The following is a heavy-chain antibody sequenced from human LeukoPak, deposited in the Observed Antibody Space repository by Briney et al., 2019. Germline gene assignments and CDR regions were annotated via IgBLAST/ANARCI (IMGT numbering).Heavy chain of an antibody. CDR1: GFTFSSHW. J-gene: IGHJ4*02. CDR2: INRDGSTT. D-gene: IGHD6-13*01. Sequence: PGGSLRLSCGASGFTFSSHWMYWVRQAPGKGLLWVSSINRDGSTTTYADSVQGRFTISRDNAKNTLYLQMNSLRAEDTAVYYCARDYLVGAAAGELDWGQGTLVTVSS. V-gene: IGHV3-74*01. CDR3: ARDYLVGAAAGELD.